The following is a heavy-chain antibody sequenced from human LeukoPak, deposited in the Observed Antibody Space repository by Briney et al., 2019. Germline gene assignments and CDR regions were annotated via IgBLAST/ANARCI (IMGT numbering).Heavy chain of an antibody. Sequence: GGSLRLSCVVSGFTFSPYSMNWVRQAPGKGLEWVAVIFFDGSMQYYADSVKGRFTISRDNSRNTLYLQMNSLRPEDTAIYYCARDPRGPTGYDSSGRDTFDYWGHGILVTVSS. CDR3: ARDPRGPTGYDSSGRDTFDY. D-gene: IGHD3-22*01. J-gene: IGHJ4*01. CDR1: GFTFSPYS. CDR2: IFFDGSMQ. V-gene: IGHV3-30*04.